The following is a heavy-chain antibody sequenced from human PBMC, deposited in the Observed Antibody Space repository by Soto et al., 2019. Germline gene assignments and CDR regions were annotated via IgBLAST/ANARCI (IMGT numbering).Heavy chain of an antibody. V-gene: IGHV1-69*13. Sequence: GASVKVSCKASGGTFSSYAISWVRQAPGQGLEWMGGIIPIFGTANYAQKFQGRVTITADESTSTAYMELSSLRSEDTAVYYCARDLEGIAARPSVSYGMDVWGQGTTVTVSS. J-gene: IGHJ6*02. D-gene: IGHD6-6*01. CDR1: GGTFSSYA. CDR3: ARDLEGIAARPSVSYGMDV. CDR2: IIPIFGTA.